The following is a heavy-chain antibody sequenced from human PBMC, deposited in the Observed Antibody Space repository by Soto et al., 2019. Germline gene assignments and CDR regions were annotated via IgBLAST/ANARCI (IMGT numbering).Heavy chain of an antibody. CDR3: TTSNLNYAMEV. J-gene: IGHJ6*02. Sequence: GASVKVSRKDSGYRPTALSNHWVRRGPGKGLERVGSFDPEYGGKIYEHKFQGRVTMTEDTSTETAYMELSRLRIEDTAVHFSTTSNLNYAMEVWGQGITVTLSS. V-gene: IGHV1-24*01. CDR2: FDPEYGGK. CDR1: GYRPTALS.